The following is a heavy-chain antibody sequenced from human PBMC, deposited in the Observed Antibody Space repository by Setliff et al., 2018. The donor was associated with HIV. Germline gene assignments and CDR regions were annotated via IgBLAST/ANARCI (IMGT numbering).Heavy chain of an antibody. Sequence: ASVKVSCKASGYTFTDYYMHWVQQAPGKGLEWMGRVDPEDGETIYAEKFQGRVTITADTSTDTTYMKLSSLRSEDTAVYYCATGRVPGIPAVIVYWGQGTLVTVSS. CDR1: GYTFTDYY. J-gene: IGHJ4*02. CDR3: ATGRVPGIPAVIVY. D-gene: IGHD6-13*01. V-gene: IGHV1-69-2*01. CDR2: VDPEDGET.